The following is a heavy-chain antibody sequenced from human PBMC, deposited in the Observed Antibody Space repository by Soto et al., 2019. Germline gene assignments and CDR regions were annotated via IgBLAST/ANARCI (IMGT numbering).Heavy chain of an antibody. Sequence: GGSLRLSCAASGFTFSSYSMNWVRQAPGKGLEWVSSISSSSSYIYYADSVKGRFTISRDNAKNSLYLQMNSLRAEDTAVYYCARASDYLGELSLYWGQGTLVTVSS. D-gene: IGHD3-16*02. V-gene: IGHV3-21*01. CDR2: ISSSSSYI. CDR1: GFTFSSYS. J-gene: IGHJ4*02. CDR3: ARASDYLGELSLY.